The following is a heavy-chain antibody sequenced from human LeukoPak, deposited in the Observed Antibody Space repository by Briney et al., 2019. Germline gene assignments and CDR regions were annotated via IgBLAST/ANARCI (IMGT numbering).Heavy chain of an antibody. V-gene: IGHV3-9*01. CDR2: ISWDSGSI. CDR1: GFTFSSYG. J-gene: IGHJ4*02. CDR3: AKGWYYYDSSGTPYFDY. Sequence: PGGSLRFSCAGSGFTFSSYGMLWVRQAPGKGREWVSGISWDSGSIGYADSVKGRFTISRDNAKNSVYLQMNSLRAEDTALYYCAKGWYYYDSSGTPYFDYWGQGTLVTVSS. D-gene: IGHD3-22*01.